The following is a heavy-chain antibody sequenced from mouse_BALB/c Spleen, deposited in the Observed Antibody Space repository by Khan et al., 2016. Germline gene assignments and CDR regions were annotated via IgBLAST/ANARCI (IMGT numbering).Heavy chain of an antibody. J-gene: IGHJ3*01. V-gene: IGHV3-2*02. CDR2: ITYSGGT. CDR1: GYSITSGYA. CDR3: ASDYYGSSFFDY. Sequence: QLQESGPGLVKPSQSLSLTCTVTGYSITSGYAWNWIRQFPGSKLEWMGYITYSGGTSYNPSLKSRISVTRDTSKNQFFLQFNSVTTEDTATYYCASDYYGSSFFDYWGQGTLVTVSA. D-gene: IGHD1-1*01.